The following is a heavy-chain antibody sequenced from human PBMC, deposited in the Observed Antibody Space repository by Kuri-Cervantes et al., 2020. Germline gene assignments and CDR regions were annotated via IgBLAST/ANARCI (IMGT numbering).Heavy chain of an antibody. CDR1: GYTFSGNY. Sequence: ASVKVSCKASGYTFSGNYIHWVRQAPGQGLEWMGWINPNSGGTNYAQKFQGRVTLTRDTSISTAYMELSRLRSDDTAVYYRARESLMGSGYYYDYWGQGTQVTVSS. CDR2: INPNSGGT. V-gene: IGHV1-2*02. J-gene: IGHJ4*02. D-gene: IGHD3-22*01. CDR3: ARESLMGSGYYYDY.